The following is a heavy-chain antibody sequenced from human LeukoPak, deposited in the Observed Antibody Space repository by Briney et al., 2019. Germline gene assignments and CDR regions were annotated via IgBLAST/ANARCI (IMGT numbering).Heavy chain of an antibody. D-gene: IGHD2-15*01. V-gene: IGHV1-69*05. Sequence: GASVKVSCKASRDTFDSYSISWLRQAPGQGLEWMEGTIPMFGSANYAQKFQGRVTITTDQTTTTAYMELSSLSSEDTAVYYCARVGRSRGSLPNSYYYMDVWGKGTTVTVSS. CDR3: ARVGRSRGSLPNSYYYMDV. CDR1: RDTFDSYS. J-gene: IGHJ6*03. CDR2: TIPMFGSA.